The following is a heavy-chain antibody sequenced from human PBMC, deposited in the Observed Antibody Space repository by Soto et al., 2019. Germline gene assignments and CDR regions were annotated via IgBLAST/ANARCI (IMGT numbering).Heavy chain of an antibody. CDR2: IYYSGST. J-gene: IGHJ4*02. D-gene: IGHD4-17*01. Sequence: QVQLQESGPGLVKPSETLSLTCTVSGGSISSYYWSWIRQPPGKGLEWIGYIYYSGSTNYNPSVKSRVTISVDTSKNQFSLKLSSVTAADTAVYYCARDGGVTTGLDYWGQGTLVTVSS. CDR3: ARDGGVTTGLDY. CDR1: GGSISSYY. V-gene: IGHV4-59*01.